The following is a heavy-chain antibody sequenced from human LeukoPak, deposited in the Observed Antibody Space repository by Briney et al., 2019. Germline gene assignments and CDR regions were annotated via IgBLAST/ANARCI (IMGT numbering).Heavy chain of an antibody. CDR1: GFTFSNYN. CDR2: ISTTSNYI. CDR3: ARAGGSGTYYTVDY. D-gene: IGHD3-10*01. Sequence: GGSLRLSCAASGFTFSNYNMDWVRQAPGKGLEWVSSISTTSNYIYYADSVKGRFTISRDNAENSLFLQMNSLRVEDTAVYYCARAGGSGTYYTVDYWGQGTLVTVSS. V-gene: IGHV3-21*01. J-gene: IGHJ4*02.